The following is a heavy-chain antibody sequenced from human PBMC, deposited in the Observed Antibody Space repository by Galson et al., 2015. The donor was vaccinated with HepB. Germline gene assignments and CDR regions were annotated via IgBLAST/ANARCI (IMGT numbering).Heavy chain of an antibody. D-gene: IGHD4-17*01. CDR1: GFTFTSSA. V-gene: IGHV1-58*02. Sequence: SVKVSCKASGFTFTSSAMQWVRQARGQRLEWIGWIVVGSGNTNYAQKFQERVTITRDMSTSTAYMELSSLRSEDTAVYYCAAEGTAGDYGDYGYYYYGMDVWGQGTTVTVSS. CDR3: AAEGTAGDYGDYGYYYYGMDV. CDR2: IVVGSGNT. J-gene: IGHJ6*02.